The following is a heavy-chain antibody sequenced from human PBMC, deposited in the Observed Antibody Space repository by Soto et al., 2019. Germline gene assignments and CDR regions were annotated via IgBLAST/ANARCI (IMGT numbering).Heavy chain of an antibody. J-gene: IGHJ4*02. D-gene: IGHD3-10*01. CDR1: GFTFSSYA. V-gene: IGHV3-23*01. Sequence: GGSLRLSCAASGFTFSSYAMSWVRQAPGKGLEWVSAISGSGGSTYYADSVKGRFTISRDNSKNTLYLQMNSLRAEDTAVYYCAKARASITMVRGVFSYDYWGQGTLVTVSS. CDR3: AKARASITMVRGVFSYDY. CDR2: ISGSGGST.